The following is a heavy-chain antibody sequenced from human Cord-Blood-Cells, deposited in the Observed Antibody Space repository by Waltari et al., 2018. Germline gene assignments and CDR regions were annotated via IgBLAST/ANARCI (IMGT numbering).Heavy chain of an antibody. V-gene: IGHV1-2*02. CDR1: GSTFTGYY. Sequence: QVQLVQSGAEVKKPGASVKVSCKASGSTFTGYYMHWVRQAPGQGIEWMGLSNPNNGGTNYAQKFQGKVTMSRDTSIGTAYMELSRLRADDTAVYYCASPLTGTTDYWSQGTLVTVSS. CDR3: ASPLTGTTDY. J-gene: IGHJ4*02. D-gene: IGHD1-7*01. CDR2: SNPNNGGT.